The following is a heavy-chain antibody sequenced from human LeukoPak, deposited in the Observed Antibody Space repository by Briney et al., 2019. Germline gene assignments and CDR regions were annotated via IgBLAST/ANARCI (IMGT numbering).Heavy chain of an antibody. J-gene: IGHJ4*02. D-gene: IGHD4-17*01. V-gene: IGHV3-23*01. CDR3: ANLYGDYGDY. CDR1: GFTFSSYA. CDR2: ITGSGGSA. Sequence: GGSLRLSCAASGFTFSSYAMSWVRQAPEKGLEWVSGITGSGGSANYADSVKGRFTISRDNSRNTLYLQMNSLRAEDTAVYYCANLYGDYGDYWGQGALVTVSS.